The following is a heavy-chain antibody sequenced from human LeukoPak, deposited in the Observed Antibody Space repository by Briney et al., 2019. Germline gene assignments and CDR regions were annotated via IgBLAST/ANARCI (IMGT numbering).Heavy chain of an antibody. Sequence: GGSLRLSCAASGFTFSSYSMNWVRQAPGKGLEWVSYISSSSSTIYYADSVKGRFTISRDNAKNSLYLQMNSLRAEDTAVYYCARDGIPAARRGIAAAGVPYWGQGTLVTVSS. V-gene: IGHV3-48*01. CDR3: ARDGIPAARRGIAAAGVPY. CDR2: ISSSSSTI. J-gene: IGHJ4*02. D-gene: IGHD6-13*01. CDR1: GFTFSSYS.